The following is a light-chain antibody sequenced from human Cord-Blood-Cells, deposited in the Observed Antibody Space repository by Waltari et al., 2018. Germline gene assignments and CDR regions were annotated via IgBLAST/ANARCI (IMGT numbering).Light chain of an antibody. J-gene: IGLJ2*01. CDR3: CSYAGSSTVV. CDR2: EGS. CDR1: SSDVGSYNL. V-gene: IGLV2-23*01. Sequence: QSALTQPASVSGSPGQSLTISCTGPSSDVGSYNLVSWSQQPPGKAPKLMIYEGSKRPSGVSNRFSGSKSGNTASLTISGLQAEDEADYYCCSYAGSSTVVFGGGTKLTVL.